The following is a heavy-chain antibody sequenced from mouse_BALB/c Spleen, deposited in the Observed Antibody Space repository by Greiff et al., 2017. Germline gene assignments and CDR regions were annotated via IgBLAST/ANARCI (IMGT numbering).Heavy chain of an antibody. CDR3: ARDRYDAMDY. J-gene: IGHJ4*01. CDR2: IDPANGNT. Sequence: EVKLMESGAELVKPGASVKLSCTASGFNIKDTYMHWVKQRPEQGLEWIGRIDPANGNTKYDPKFQGKATITADTSSNTAYLQLSSLTSEATAVYYCARDRYDAMDYWGQGTSVTVSS. D-gene: IGHD2-14*01. CDR1: GFNIKDTY. V-gene: IGHV14-3*02.